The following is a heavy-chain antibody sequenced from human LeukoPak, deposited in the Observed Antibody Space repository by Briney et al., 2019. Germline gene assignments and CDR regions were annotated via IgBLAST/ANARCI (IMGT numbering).Heavy chain of an antibody. V-gene: IGHV5-51*01. J-gene: IGHJ4*02. Sequence: GESLKISCNGSGYTFTSNWIAWVRRMPGKGLEWMGIIYPGDSDTRYSPSFQGQVTISADKSISTAYLQWISLKASDTAMYYCARSGNGWAFDYWGQGTLVTVSS. CDR1: GYTFTSNW. D-gene: IGHD6-19*01. CDR3: ARSGNGWAFDY. CDR2: IYPGDSDT.